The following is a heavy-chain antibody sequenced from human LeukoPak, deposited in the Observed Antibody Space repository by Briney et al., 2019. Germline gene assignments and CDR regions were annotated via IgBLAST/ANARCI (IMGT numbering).Heavy chain of an antibody. CDR2: MKQDGSEK. J-gene: IGHJ6*03. CDR3: AREFPPITGTTEYYYYMDV. CDR1: GFTFSSYW. V-gene: IGHV3-7*01. Sequence: PGGSLRLSCAASGFTFSSYWMSWVRQAPGKGLEWVANMKQDGSEKYYVDSVKGRFTISRDNAKNSLYLQMNSLRAEDTAVYYCAREFPPITGTTEYYYYMDVWGKGTTVTVSS. D-gene: IGHD1-7*01.